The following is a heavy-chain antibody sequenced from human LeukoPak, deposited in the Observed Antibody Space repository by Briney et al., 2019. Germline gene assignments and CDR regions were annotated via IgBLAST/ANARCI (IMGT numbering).Heavy chain of an antibody. J-gene: IGHJ2*01. CDR2: ISAYNGNT. Sequence: ASAKVSCKASGYTFTSYGISWVRQAPGQGLEWMGWISAYNGNTNYAQKLQGRVTMTTDTSTSTAYMELRSLRSDDTAVYYCASSSIRGDIWYFDLWGRGTLVTVSS. D-gene: IGHD2-15*01. CDR1: GYTFTSYG. V-gene: IGHV1-18*01. CDR3: ASSSIRGDIWYFDL.